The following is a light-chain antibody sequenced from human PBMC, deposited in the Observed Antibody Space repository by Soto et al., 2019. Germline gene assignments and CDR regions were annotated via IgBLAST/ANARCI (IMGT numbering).Light chain of an antibody. CDR2: YDD. Sequence: QLVLTQPPSVSEAPRQRVTISCSGSTSNIAKNAVNWYQHLPGKAPKLLIYYDDLLSSGVSDRFSGSKSGTSASLAISGLQSEDEADYYCAAWDDSLNGVVFGGGTKVTVL. V-gene: IGLV1-36*01. J-gene: IGLJ2*01. CDR3: AAWDDSLNGVV. CDR1: TSNIAKNA.